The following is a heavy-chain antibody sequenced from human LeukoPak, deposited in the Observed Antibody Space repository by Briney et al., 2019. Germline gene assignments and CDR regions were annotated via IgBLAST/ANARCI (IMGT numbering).Heavy chain of an antibody. CDR1: GGSFSGYY. J-gene: IGHJ5*02. Sequence: PSETLSLTCAVYGGSFSGYYWSWIRQPPGKGLEWIGEINHSGSTNYNPSLKSRVIISVDTSKNQFSLKLTSVIAADTAVYYCARGYQLLWGGWFDPWGQGTLVTVSS. CDR2: INHSGST. V-gene: IGHV4-34*01. CDR3: ARGYQLLWGGWFDP. D-gene: IGHD2-2*01.